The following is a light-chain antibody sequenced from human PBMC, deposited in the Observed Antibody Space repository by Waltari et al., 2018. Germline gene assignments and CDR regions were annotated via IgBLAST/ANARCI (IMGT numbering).Light chain of an antibody. CDR3: QQRINWPRT. CDR2: DAS. V-gene: IGKV3-11*01. J-gene: IGKJ1*01. Sequence: ETVLTQSPGTLALSPGERATISCRASQSIGSSLAWYQHIPGQAPRLLFYDASNRATGIPARFSGSGSGTDFTLTISSLEPEDFAVYYCQQRINWPRTFGQGTKVEIK. CDR1: QSIGSS.